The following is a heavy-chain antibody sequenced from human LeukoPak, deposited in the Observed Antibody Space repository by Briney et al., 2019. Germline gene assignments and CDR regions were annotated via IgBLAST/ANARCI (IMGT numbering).Heavy chain of an antibody. J-gene: IGHJ4*02. D-gene: IGHD4-17*01. CDR3: AKGHSDYGTGFDL. V-gene: IGHV3-23*01. Sequence: GGSLRLSCAASGFTFSDFAMSWVRQAPGKGLECVSVISPSGGSTYSADSVKARFTISRDNSKNTLYLQMNSLTADDTAVYYCAKGHSDYGTGFDLWGQGTLVTVSS. CDR2: ISPSGGST. CDR1: GFTFSDFA.